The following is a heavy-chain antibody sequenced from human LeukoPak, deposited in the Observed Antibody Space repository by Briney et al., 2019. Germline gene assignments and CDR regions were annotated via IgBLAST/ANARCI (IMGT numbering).Heavy chain of an antibody. CDR3: AREKSSGIAVAGTRDAFDI. D-gene: IGHD6-19*01. V-gene: IGHV3-21*01. J-gene: IGHJ3*02. CDR1: GFTFSSYS. Sequence: NSGGSLRLSCAASGFTFSSYSMNRVRQAPGKGLEWVSSISSSSSYIYYADSVKGRFTISRDNAKNSLYLQMNSLRAEDTAVYYCAREKSSGIAVAGTRDAFDIWGQGTMVTVSS. CDR2: ISSSSSYI.